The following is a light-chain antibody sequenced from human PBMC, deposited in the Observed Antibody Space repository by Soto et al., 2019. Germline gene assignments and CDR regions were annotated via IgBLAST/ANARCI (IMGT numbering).Light chain of an antibody. CDR2: DVN. CDR1: SSDIGGYDY. CDR3: TSYASGSSDVV. J-gene: IGLJ2*01. V-gene: IGLV2-14*01. Sequence: QSALTQPASVSGSPGQSITLSCTGTSSDIGGYDYVSWYQRHPDKAPKLIIYDVNNRPSGVSNRFSGSKSGNTASLTISGLQAEDEADYYCTSYASGSSDVVFGGGTKLTVL.